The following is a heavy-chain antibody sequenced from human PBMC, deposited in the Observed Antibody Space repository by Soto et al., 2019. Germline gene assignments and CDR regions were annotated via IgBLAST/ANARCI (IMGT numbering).Heavy chain of an antibody. CDR3: ARGRPYGMDV. Sequence: GGSLRLSCAASGFTFGSYWMNWVRQAPGKGLVWVSRIDSDGSSTTYADSVKGRFTTSRDNAKNTLYLQMSSLRVEDTAVHYCARGRPYGMDVWGQGTTVTVS. CDR1: GFTFGSYW. V-gene: IGHV3-74*01. J-gene: IGHJ6*02. CDR2: IDSDGSST.